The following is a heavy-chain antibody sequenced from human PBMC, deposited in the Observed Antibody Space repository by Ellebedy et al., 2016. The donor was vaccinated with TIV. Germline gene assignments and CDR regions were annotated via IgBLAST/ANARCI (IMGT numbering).Heavy chain of an antibody. Sequence: GESLKISXQGFGYIFTKHWIGWVRQMPGKGLEWMGIIYPGDSDTRYSPSFQGQVTISADKSISTAYLQWSSLKASDTAMYYCARRQQLVPLGEDYFDYWGQGTLVTVSS. D-gene: IGHD6-13*01. V-gene: IGHV5-51*01. CDR1: GYIFTKHW. CDR2: IYPGDSDT. CDR3: ARRQQLVPLGEDYFDY. J-gene: IGHJ4*02.